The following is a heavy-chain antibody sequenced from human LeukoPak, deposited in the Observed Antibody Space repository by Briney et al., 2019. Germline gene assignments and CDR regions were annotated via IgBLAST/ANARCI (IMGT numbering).Heavy chain of an antibody. D-gene: IGHD3-3*01. CDR1: GGSISSGGYY. J-gene: IGHJ6*02. CDR2: IYYSGST. Sequence: SETLSLTCTVSGGSISSGGYYWSWIRQHPGKGPEWIGYIYYSGSTYYNPSLKSRVTISVDTSKNQFSLKLSSVTAADTAVYYCARIRFLEWLSTPYYYYGMDVWGQGTTVTVSS. V-gene: IGHV4-31*03. CDR3: ARIRFLEWLSTPYYYYGMDV.